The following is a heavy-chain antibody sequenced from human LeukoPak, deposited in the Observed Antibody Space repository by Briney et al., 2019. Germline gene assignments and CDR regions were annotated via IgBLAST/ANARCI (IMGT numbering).Heavy chain of an antibody. CDR1: GYTVTSYG. V-gene: IGHV1-18*01. CDR3: ARESDGDYGGDYYGMDV. D-gene: IGHD4-23*01. CDR2: ISAYNGNT. Sequence: ASVKVSCKASGYTVTSYGISWVRQAPGQGLEWMGWISAYNGNTNYAQKLQGRVTMTTDTSTSTAYMELRSLRSDDTAVYYCARESDGDYGGDYYGMDVWGQGTTVTVSS. J-gene: IGHJ6*02.